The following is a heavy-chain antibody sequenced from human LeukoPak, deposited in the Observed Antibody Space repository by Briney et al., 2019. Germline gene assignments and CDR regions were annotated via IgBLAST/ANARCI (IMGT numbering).Heavy chain of an antibody. CDR2: ISWRSSDI. D-gene: IGHD1-1*01. Sequence: GGSLRLSCVASGFTLSSYNMKWVRQAPGKRLEWVSSISWRSSDIEYADSVKGRFTISRDNSKNTLYLQMNSLRAEDTAVYYCARSGTHWGLHWGQGTLVTVSS. V-gene: IGHV3-21*01. CDR3: ARSGTHWGLH. J-gene: IGHJ4*02. CDR1: GFTLSSYN.